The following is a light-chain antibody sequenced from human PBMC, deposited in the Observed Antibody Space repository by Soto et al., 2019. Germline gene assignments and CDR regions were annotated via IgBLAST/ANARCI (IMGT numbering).Light chain of an antibody. CDR1: QSVGGK. CDR2: DAS. Sequence: EIELTQSPATLSLSPGERATLSCRASQSVGGKLAWYQQKAGQDPRRLIYDASTRATGIPARVSASGSGTDVTLTISSLEAEDFAVYYGQQRYNWPLTVGGGTKVEIK. CDR3: QQRYNWPLT. J-gene: IGKJ4*01. V-gene: IGKV3-11*01.